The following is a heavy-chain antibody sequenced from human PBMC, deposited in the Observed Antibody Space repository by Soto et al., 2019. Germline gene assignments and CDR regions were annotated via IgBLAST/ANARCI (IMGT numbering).Heavy chain of an antibody. D-gene: IGHD3-9*01. CDR3: ARSPSLDDILTGYYQPFDY. CDR2: IYYSGST. J-gene: IGHJ4*02. CDR1: GGSISSGGYY. Sequence: SETLSLTCTVSGGSISSGGYYWSWIRQHPGKGLEWIGYIYYSGSTYYNPSLKSRVTISVDTSKNQFSLKLSSVTAADTAVYYCARSPSLDDILTGYYQPFDYWGQGTLVTVSS. V-gene: IGHV4-31*03.